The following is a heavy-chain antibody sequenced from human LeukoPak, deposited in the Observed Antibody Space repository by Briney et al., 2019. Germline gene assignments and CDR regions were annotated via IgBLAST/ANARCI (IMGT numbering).Heavy chain of an antibody. J-gene: IGHJ4*02. D-gene: IGHD2-2*01. CDR1: GGSFSGYY. CDR2: INHSGST. Sequence: SETLSLTCAVYGGSFSGYYWSWIRQPPGKGLEWIGEINHSGSTNYNPSLKSRVTISLDTSMKKFSLKLNSVTAADTAVYYCASAERCSTTCPLDYWGQGTLVTVSS. CDR3: ASAERCSTTCPLDY. V-gene: IGHV4-34*01.